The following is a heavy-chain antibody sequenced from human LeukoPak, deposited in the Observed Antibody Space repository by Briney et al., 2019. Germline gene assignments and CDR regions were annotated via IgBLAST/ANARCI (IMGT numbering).Heavy chain of an antibody. CDR1: GGTFSSYA. CDR3: ARVVLGETYYYDSSGYLDY. D-gene: IGHD3-22*01. CDR2: IIPIFGTA. V-gene: IGHV1-69*05. Sequence: EASVKVSCKASGGTFSSYAISWVRQAPGQGLEWMGGIIPIFGTANYAQKFQGRVTITTDESTSTAYMELSSLRSEDTAVYYCARVVLGETYYYDSSGYLDYWGQRTLVTLSS. J-gene: IGHJ4*02.